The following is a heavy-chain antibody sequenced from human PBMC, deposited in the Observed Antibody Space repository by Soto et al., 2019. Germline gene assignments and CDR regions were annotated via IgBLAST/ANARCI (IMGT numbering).Heavy chain of an antibody. CDR3: ATTTSRNGGRTSSY. V-gene: IGHV1-18*01. CDR2: ISTYNGNT. D-gene: IGHD1-1*01. CDR1: GYRFNSYG. Sequence: QVQLVQSGPEVKKPGASVKVSCKASGYRFNSYGVNWVRQAPGQGLEWMGWISTYNGNTDYGQRFQGRVTMTTDISTTTGYMKARSQTSDETAIYFCATTTSRNGGRTSSYWGQGTLVSVSS. J-gene: IGHJ4*02.